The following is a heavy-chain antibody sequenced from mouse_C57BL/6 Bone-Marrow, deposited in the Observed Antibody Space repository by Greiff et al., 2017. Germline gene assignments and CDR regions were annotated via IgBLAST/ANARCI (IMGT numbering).Heavy chain of an antibody. CDR1: GFTFTDYY. J-gene: IGHJ4*01. CDR3: AKGDGAMYY. D-gene: IGHD3-3*01. CDR2: VYPYNGGT. V-gene: IGHV1-36*01. Sequence: DVQLQESGPVLVKPGPSVTISCKASGFTFTDYYMHWVKQSHGKSLAWIGLVYPYNGGTSYNQKFKGKATLTVDTSYSTAYMELNILTSEDSAVYYGAKGDGAMYYWGQGTAVTVSS.